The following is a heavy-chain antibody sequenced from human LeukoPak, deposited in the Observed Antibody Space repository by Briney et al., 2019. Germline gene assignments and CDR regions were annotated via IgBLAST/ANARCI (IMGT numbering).Heavy chain of an antibody. D-gene: IGHD6-13*01. Sequence: ASVKVSCKSSGYMFTSHGIHWLRQAPGQGLEWMGRISAQNGNTNYVQQLLGRVTMTRDTSTSTAYMELRSLRSDDTAVYYCARARPVHSSSWLNYMDVWGKGTTVSVSS. CDR2: ISAQNGNT. CDR1: GYMFTSHG. V-gene: IGHV1-18*01. CDR3: ARARPVHSSSWLNYMDV. J-gene: IGHJ6*03.